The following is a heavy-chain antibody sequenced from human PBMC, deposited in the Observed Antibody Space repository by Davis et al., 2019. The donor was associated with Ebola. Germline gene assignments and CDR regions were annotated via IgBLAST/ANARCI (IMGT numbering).Heavy chain of an antibody. J-gene: IGHJ3*02. CDR2: IIPIFDTA. CDR1: GYTFTSYG. V-gene: IGHV1-69*13. Sequence: SVKVSCKASGYTFTSYGISWVRQAPGQGLEWMGGIIPIFDTANYAQKFQGRVTITADESTSTAYMELSSLRSEDTAVYYCARESLYDAFDIWGQGTMVTVSS. CDR3: ARESLYDAFDI.